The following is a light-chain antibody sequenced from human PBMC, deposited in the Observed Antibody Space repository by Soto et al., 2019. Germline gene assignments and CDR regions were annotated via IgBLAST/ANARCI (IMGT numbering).Light chain of an antibody. Sequence: DIQMTQSPSSLSASVGARVTITCRASQSISSYLNWYQQKPGKAPKLLIYAASSLQSGVPSRFSGSGSGTDFTLTISSLQPEDFATYYCQQSYSTPITFGQGTRLENK. CDR1: QSISSY. CDR2: AAS. CDR3: QQSYSTPIT. J-gene: IGKJ5*01. V-gene: IGKV1-39*01.